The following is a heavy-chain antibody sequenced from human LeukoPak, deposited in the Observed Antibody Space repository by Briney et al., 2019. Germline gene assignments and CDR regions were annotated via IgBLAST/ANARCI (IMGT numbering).Heavy chain of an antibody. CDR1: GYTFTGYY. D-gene: IGHD5-18*01. J-gene: IGHJ4*02. Sequence: ASVKVSCKASGYTFTGYYMHWVRQAPGQGLEWMGWINPNSGGTNYAQKFQGRVTMTRDTSISTAYMELSRLRSDDTAVYYYARSLAGYSYGLYYFDYWGQGTLVTVSS. CDR2: INPNSGGT. V-gene: IGHV1-2*02. CDR3: ARSLAGYSYGLYYFDY.